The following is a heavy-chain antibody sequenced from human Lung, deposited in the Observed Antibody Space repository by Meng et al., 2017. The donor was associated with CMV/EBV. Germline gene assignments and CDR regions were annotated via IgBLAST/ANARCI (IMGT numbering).Heavy chain of an antibody. D-gene: IGHD2-2*01. CDR1: GYTFTGYY. V-gene: IGHV1-2*02. CDR3: AREGGSTADWFDP. J-gene: IGHJ5*02. Sequence: CEDSGYTFTGYYMHWVRQAPGQGLEWMGWINPNSGGTNYAQKFQGRVTMTRDTSISTAYMELSRLRSDDTAVYYCAREGGSTADWFDPWGQGTLVTVSS. CDR2: INPNSGGT.